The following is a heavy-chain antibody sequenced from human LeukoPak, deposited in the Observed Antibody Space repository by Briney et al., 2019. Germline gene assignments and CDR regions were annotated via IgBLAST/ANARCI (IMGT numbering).Heavy chain of an antibody. J-gene: IGHJ5*01. CDR2: IWNDGSNK. Sequence: PGGSLRLSCATSGFTFSHYGMHWVRQAPGKGLEWVAVIWNDGSNKYYGDSVKGRITISRDNSKNTLYLQMNSLRVEDTAVYYCAKDAQRGFDYSNSLESWGQGTLVTVSS. CDR1: GFTFSHYG. V-gene: IGHV3-33*06. D-gene: IGHD4-11*01. CDR3: AKDAQRGFDYSNSLES.